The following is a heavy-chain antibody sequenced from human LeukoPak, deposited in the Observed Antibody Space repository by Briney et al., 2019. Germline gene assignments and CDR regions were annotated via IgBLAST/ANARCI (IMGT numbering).Heavy chain of an antibody. J-gene: IGHJ4*02. CDR1: GFTFSRNW. Sequence: GGSLRLSCEASGFTFSRNWMSWVRQAPGKGLEWVASINPDGSQKFYVDSVKGRLTISRDNTKTSLYLEMNSLGAEDTAMYYCAKLLGTVTIYDYWGQGTRVTVSS. CDR3: AKLLGTVTIYDY. CDR2: INPDGSQK. V-gene: IGHV3-7*01. D-gene: IGHD2/OR15-2a*01.